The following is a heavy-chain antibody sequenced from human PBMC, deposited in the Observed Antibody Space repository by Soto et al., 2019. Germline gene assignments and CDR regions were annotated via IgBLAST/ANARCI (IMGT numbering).Heavy chain of an antibody. V-gene: IGHV4-34*01. J-gene: IGHJ5*02. CDR2: INHSGST. Sequence: QVQLPQWGAGLLKPSETLSLTCAVYGGSFGDYYWSWIRQPPGQGLEWIGEINHSGSTNYNPSLKSRVTISVDTSKNQFSLRLSSVTAADTAVYYCARGGAPSRGGNFARFDPWGQGTLVTVSS. CDR1: GGSFGDYY. CDR3: ARGGAPSRGGNFARFDP. D-gene: IGHD1-26*01.